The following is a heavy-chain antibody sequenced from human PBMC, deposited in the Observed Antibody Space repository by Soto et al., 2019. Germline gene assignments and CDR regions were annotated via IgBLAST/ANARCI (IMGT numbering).Heavy chain of an antibody. V-gene: IGHV1-8*01. CDR1: GYTLTSYD. CDR2: MNPNSGNT. D-gene: IGHD3-3*01. Sequence: ASVKVSCKASGYTLTSYDINWVRQATGQGLEWMGWMNPNSGNTGYAQKFQGRVTMTRNTSISTAYMELSSLRSEDTAVYYCARGSTVLRFLEWLSPANYYYYGMDVWGQGTTVTVSS. J-gene: IGHJ6*02. CDR3: ARGSTVLRFLEWLSPANYYYYGMDV.